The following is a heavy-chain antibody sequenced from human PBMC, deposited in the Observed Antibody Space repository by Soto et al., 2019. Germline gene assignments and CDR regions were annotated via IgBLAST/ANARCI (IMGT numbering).Heavy chain of an antibody. CDR1: GGSVSSATSY. CDR2: IYYSGSP. V-gene: IGHV4-31*03. J-gene: IGHJ4*02. Sequence: QVQLQESGPGLVKPSQTLSLTCTVSGGSVSSATSYWTWIRQHPGKGLEWIGYIYYSGSPYYNPSLKSRVTISVHTSENHFSLTLTSVTAADAAVYFCAREGGNGVDYWGQGTLVTVAS. CDR3: AREGGNGVDY. D-gene: IGHD3-16*01.